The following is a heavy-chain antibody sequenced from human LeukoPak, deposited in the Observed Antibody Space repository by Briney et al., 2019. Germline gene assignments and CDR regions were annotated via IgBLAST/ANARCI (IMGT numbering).Heavy chain of an antibody. J-gene: IGHJ6*02. V-gene: IGHV4-34*01. CDR3: ARVPAGDTAPRGQRRYYYYGMDV. Sequence: SETLSLTCAVYGGSFSGYYWSWIRQPPGKGLEWIGEINHSGSTNYNPSLKSRVTISVDTSKNQFSLKLSSVTAADTAVYYCARVPAGDTAPRGQRRYYYYGMDVWGQGTTVTVSS. CDR2: INHSGST. D-gene: IGHD5-18*01. CDR1: GGSFSGYY.